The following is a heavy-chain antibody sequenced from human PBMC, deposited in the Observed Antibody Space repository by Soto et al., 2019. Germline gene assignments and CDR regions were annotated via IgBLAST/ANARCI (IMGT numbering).Heavy chain of an antibody. D-gene: IGHD6-19*01. CDR3: ARATSSGWYGSHFDY. Sequence: GASVKVSCKASGGTFSSYAISWVRQAPGQELEWMGGIIPIFGTANYAQKFQGRVTITADESTSTAYMELSSLRSEDTAGYYCARATSSGWYGSHFDYWGQGTLVTVSS. CDR1: GGTFSSYA. CDR2: IIPIFGTA. J-gene: IGHJ4*02. V-gene: IGHV1-69*13.